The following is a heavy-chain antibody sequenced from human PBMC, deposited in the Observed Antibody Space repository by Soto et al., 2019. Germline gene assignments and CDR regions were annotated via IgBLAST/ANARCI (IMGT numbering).Heavy chain of an antibody. V-gene: IGHV3-33*01. CDR3: ARGDYYYYYMDV. J-gene: IGHJ6*03. CDR2: IWYDGSNK. Sequence: QVQLVESGGGVVQPGRSLRLSCAASGFTFSSYGMHWVRQAPGKGLEWVAVIWYDGSNKYYADSVKGRFTISRDNSKNTLYLQMNSLRAEDTAVYYCARGDYYYYYMDVCGKGTTVTVSS. CDR1: GFTFSSYG.